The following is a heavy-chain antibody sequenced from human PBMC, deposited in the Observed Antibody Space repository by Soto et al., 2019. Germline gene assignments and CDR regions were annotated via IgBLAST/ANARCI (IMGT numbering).Heavy chain of an antibody. J-gene: IGHJ4*02. CDR1: GGSISSGDYY. V-gene: IGHV4-30-4*01. CDR2: IYYSGST. D-gene: IGHD2-15*01. Sequence: SETLSLTCTVSGGSISSGDYYWSWIRQPPGKGLEWIGYIYYSGSTYYNPSLKSRVTISVDTSKNQFSLKLSSVTAADTAVYYCARVKVVVAAVFDYWGQGTLVTVSS. CDR3: ARVKVVVAAVFDY.